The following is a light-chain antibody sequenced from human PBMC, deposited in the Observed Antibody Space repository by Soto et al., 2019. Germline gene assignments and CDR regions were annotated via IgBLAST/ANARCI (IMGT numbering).Light chain of an antibody. Sequence: QSVLTQPRSVSGSPGQSVTISCTGTSSDVGGYNYVSWYQQHPGKAPKLMIYDVNKRPSGVPDRFSGSKSGSTASLTISGLQSEDEADYFCSSYTSGSTLYVFGSGTKVTV. CDR2: DVN. CDR1: SSDVGGYNY. J-gene: IGLJ1*01. V-gene: IGLV2-11*01. CDR3: SSYTSGSTLYV.